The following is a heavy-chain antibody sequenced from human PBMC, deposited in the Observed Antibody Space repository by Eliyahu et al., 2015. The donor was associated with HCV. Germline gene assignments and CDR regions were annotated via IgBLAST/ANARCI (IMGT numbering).Heavy chain of an antibody. CDR3: ARYCSSSTCYGDYFDY. CDR2: INAGNGDT. J-gene: IGHJ4*02. V-gene: IGHV1-3*01. CDR1: GXTFTSYA. Sequence: QVQLVQSVAEVKKPGXSVKVSCKXSGXTFTSYAMXWVRQXPGQRLXXMGWINAGNGDTKYLQKFQDRVTITRDTSASTAYMELXSLRSEDTAVYYCARYCSSSTCYGDYFDYWGQGTLVTAPS. D-gene: IGHD2-2*01.